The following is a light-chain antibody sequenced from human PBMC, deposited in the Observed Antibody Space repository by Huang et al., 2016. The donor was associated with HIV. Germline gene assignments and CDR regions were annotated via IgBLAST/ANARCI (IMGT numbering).Light chain of an antibody. J-gene: IGKJ1*01. V-gene: IGKV1-39*01. CDR1: QSIGDY. Sequence: DIQMTQSPSSLSASVGDRVTITCRASQSIGDYLNWYKQKPGKAPNLLIYTASSLQTGVPSRFSGSGSGTDCTLTISTLQPEDFATYYCQQTYGSSATFGPGTRVEI. CDR2: TAS. CDR3: QQTYGSSAT.